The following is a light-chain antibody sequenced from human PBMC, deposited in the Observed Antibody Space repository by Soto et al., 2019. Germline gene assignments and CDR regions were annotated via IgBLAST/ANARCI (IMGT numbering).Light chain of an antibody. J-gene: IGKJ1*01. Sequence: DILLTQSRSTLSASVGDRVTISCRASQSINKWLAWYQHKPGKAPNLLIYEVSTLHSGVPSRFSGSGSGTEFTLTISSLRPDDFATYYCQHYSGDRATFGQGTKVDIK. CDR2: EVS. CDR1: QSINKW. V-gene: IGKV1-5*03. CDR3: QHYSGDRAT.